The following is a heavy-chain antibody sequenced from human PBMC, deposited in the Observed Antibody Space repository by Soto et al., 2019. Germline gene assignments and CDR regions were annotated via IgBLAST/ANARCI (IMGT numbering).Heavy chain of an antibody. CDR2: MNPNSGNT. D-gene: IGHD3-10*01. J-gene: IGHJ6*03. Sequence: GASVKVSCKASGYTFTSYDINWVRQATGQGLGWMGWMNPNSGNTGYAQKFQGRVTMTRNTSISTAYMELSSLRSEDTAVYYCARGFYGSGPFDYYYMDVWGKGTTVTVSS. CDR3: ARGFYGSGPFDYYYMDV. CDR1: GYTFTSYD. V-gene: IGHV1-8*01.